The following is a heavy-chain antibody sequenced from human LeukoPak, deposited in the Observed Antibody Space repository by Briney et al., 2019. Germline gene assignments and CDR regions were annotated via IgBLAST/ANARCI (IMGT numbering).Heavy chain of an antibody. CDR3: AREITMIVVVITREFDY. V-gene: IGHV3-30*04. Sequence: GGSLRLSCAASGFTFSSYAMHWVRQAPGKGLEWVAVISYDGSNKYYADSVKGRFTISRDNSKNTLYLQMNSLRAEDTAVYYCAREITMIVVVITREFDYWGQGTLVTVS. CDR2: ISYDGSNK. D-gene: IGHD3-22*01. CDR1: GFTFSSYA. J-gene: IGHJ4*02.